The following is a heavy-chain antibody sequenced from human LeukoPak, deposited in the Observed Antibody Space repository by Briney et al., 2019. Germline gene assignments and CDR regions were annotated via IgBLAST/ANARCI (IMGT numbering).Heavy chain of an antibody. D-gene: IGHD4-11*01. Sequence: GGSLRLSCAASGFTFSNAWMSWVRQAPGKGLEWVASIKYDGREIQYVDSVKGRFTISRDNAKRSLYLEMASLRVEDTAVFYCARDPYKNKDYTNYGAFDIWGQGTMVTVSS. CDR2: IKYDGREI. CDR3: ARDPYKNKDYTNYGAFDI. V-gene: IGHV3-7*01. J-gene: IGHJ3*02. CDR1: GFTFSNAW.